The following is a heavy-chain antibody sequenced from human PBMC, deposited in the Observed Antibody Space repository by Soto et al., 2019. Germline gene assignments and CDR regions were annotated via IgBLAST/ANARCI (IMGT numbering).Heavy chain of an antibody. CDR1: GGSFSGYY. CDR3: ARGVFPFYVGSDY. V-gene: IGHV4-34*01. Sequence: QVQLQQWGAGLLKPSETLSLTCAVYGGSFSGYYWSWIRQPPGKGLEWIGEINHSGSTNYNPSLKSRVTISVDTSKNQFSLKLSPVTAADTAVYYCARGVFPFYVGSDYWGQGTLVTVSS. J-gene: IGHJ4*02. D-gene: IGHD3-16*01. CDR2: INHSGST.